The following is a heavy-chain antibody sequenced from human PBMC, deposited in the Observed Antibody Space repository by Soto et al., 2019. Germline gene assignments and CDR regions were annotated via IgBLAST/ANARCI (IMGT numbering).Heavy chain of an antibody. V-gene: IGHV1-69*02. Sequence: SVKVSCKASGGTFSSYTISWVRQATGQGLEWMGRIIPILGIANYAQKFQGRVTITADKSTSTAYMELSSLRSEDTAVYYCARVVTYSGYCSRGSCPGWFDPWGQGTLVTVSS. J-gene: IGHJ5*02. CDR3: ARVVTYSGYCSRGSCPGWFDP. CDR1: GGTFSSYT. D-gene: IGHD2-15*01. CDR2: IIPILGIA.